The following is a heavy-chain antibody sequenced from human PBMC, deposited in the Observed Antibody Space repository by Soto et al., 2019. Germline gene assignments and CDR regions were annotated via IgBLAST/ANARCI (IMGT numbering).Heavy chain of an antibody. CDR2: IYYSGST. J-gene: IGHJ6*03. D-gene: IGHD3-3*01. V-gene: IGHV4-59*01. CDR3: ARVAPEYYDFWSGYLQIYYYYYMDV. Sequence: SETLSLTCTVSGGSISSYYWSWIRQPPGKGLEWIGYIYYSGSTNYNPSLKSRVTISVDTSKNQFSLKLSSVTAADTAVYYCARVAPEYYDFWSGYLQIYYYYYMDVWGKGTTVTVSS. CDR1: GGSISSYY.